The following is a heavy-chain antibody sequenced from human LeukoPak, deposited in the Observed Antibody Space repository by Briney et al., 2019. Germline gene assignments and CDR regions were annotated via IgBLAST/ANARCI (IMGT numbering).Heavy chain of an antibody. CDR2: IKQDGSEK. D-gene: IGHD3-22*01. V-gene: IGHV3-7*03. Sequence: GGSLRLSCAASGFTFSSYWMSCVRQTPGKGLEWVANIKQDGSEKYYVDSVKGRFTISRDNAKNSLYLQMNSLRAEDTAVYYCARVGRDYYDSSGYSHYFDYWGQGPLVTVSS. CDR1: GFTFSSYW. CDR3: ARVGRDYYDSSGYSHYFDY. J-gene: IGHJ4*02.